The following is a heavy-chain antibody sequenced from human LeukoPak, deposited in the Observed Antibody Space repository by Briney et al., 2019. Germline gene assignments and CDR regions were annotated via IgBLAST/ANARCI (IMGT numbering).Heavy chain of an antibody. CDR2: ISAYNGNT. J-gene: IGHJ6*02. CDR3: ARGGDYYYYYGMDV. Sequence: ASVKASCKVSGYTFTSYGISWVRQAPGQGLEWMGWISAYNGNTNYAQKLQGRVTMTTDTSTSTAYMELRSLRSDDTAVYYCARGGDYYYYYGMDVWGQGTTVTVSS. CDR1: GYTFTSYG. V-gene: IGHV1-18*01. D-gene: IGHD1-26*01.